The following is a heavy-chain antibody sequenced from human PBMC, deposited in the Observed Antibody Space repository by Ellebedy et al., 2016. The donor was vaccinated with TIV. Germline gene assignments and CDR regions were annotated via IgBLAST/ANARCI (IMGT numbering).Heavy chain of an antibody. CDR1: GGSISSYY. CDR2: IYYSGST. D-gene: IGHD2-15*01. Sequence: MPSETLSLTCTVSGGSISSYYWSWIRQPPGKGLEWIGYIYYSGSTNYNPSLKSRVTISVDTSKNQFYLKLSSVTAADTAVYYCARGAVAASDYWGQGTLVTVSS. CDR3: ARGAVAASDY. V-gene: IGHV4-59*01. J-gene: IGHJ4*02.